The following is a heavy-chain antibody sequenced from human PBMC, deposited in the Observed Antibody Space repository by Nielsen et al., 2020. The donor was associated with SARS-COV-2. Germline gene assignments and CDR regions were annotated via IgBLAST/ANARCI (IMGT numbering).Heavy chain of an antibody. J-gene: IGHJ6*02. CDR1: GYSFTSYW. V-gene: IGHV5-51*01. D-gene: IGHD3-9*01. Sequence: KVSCKGSGYSFTSYWIGWVRQMPGKGLERMGIIYPGDSDTRYSPSFQGQVTISADKSISTAYLQWSSLKASDTAMYYCASGYYDILTGLDYYYGMDVWGQGTTVTVSS. CDR3: ASGYYDILTGLDYYYGMDV. CDR2: IYPGDSDT.